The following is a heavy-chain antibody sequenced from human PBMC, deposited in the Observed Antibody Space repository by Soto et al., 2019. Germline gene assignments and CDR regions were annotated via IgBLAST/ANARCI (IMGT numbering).Heavy chain of an antibody. CDR1: GFTFSSYA. D-gene: IGHD6-6*01. Sequence: QVQLVESGGGVVQPGRSLRLSCAASGFTFSSYAMHWVRQAPGKGLEWVAVISYDGSNKYYADSVKGRFTISRDNSKNTVYRQMKKLRGEGTGGFCVWRVGGGGMGSSSDYWGQGTLVTVSS. V-gene: IGHV3-30-3*01. J-gene: IGHJ4*02. CDR3: WRVGGGGMGSSSDY. CDR2: ISYDGSNK.